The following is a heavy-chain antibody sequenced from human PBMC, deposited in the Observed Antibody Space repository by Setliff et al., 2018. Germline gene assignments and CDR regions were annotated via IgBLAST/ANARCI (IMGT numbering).Heavy chain of an antibody. J-gene: IGHJ4*02. CDR3: AAGRGSYEGLDY. D-gene: IGHD1-26*01. CDR2: FDHEDGET. CDR1: GYTLTELS. Sequence: ASVKVSCKVSGYTLTELSRHWVRQAPGKGLEWMGGFDHEDGETIYAQKFQGRVTMTEDTSTDTAYMELSSLRSEDTAVYYCAAGRGSYEGLDYWGQGTLVTVSS. V-gene: IGHV1-24*01.